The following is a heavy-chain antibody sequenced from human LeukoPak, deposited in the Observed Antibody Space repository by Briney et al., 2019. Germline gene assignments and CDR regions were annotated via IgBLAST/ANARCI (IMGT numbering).Heavy chain of an antibody. CDR1: GFTFSSYA. V-gene: IGHV3-23*01. Sequence: GGSLRLSCAASGFTFSSYAMTWVRQAPGKGVEWVSAISGSGGSTYYAHSVKGRFTISRDNSKNTLFLQMNSLRAEDTAVYYCAKRRGLELLYYYYMDVWGKGTTVTVSS. CDR3: AKRRGLELLYYYYMDV. D-gene: IGHD1-7*01. CDR2: ISGSGGST. J-gene: IGHJ6*03.